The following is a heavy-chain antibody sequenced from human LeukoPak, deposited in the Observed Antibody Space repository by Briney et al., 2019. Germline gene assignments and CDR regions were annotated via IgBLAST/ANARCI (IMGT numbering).Heavy chain of an antibody. CDR2: IYYSGST. CDR3: ARGSYSPDFDY. J-gene: IGHJ4*02. Sequence: PSETLSLTCTVSGGSISSYYWSWIRQPPGKGLEWIGYIYYSGSTNYNPSLKSRVTISVDTPKNQFSLKLSSVTAADTAVYYCARGSYSPDFDYWGQGTLVTVSS. V-gene: IGHV4-59*01. D-gene: IGHD5-18*01. CDR1: GGSISSYY.